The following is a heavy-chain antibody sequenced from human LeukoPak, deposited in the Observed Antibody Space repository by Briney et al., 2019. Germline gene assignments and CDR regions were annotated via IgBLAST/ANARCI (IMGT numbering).Heavy chain of an antibody. CDR2: IHHSGST. CDR1: GGSISSSNW. V-gene: IGHV4-4*02. Sequence: SGTLSLTCAVSGGSISSSNWWSWVRQSPGKGLEWIGEIHHSGSTNYNPSLKGRVTISVDTAKNQFSLKLSSVTAADTAVYYCARAPRHTFDPWGQGTLVTVSS. CDR3: ARAPRHTFDP. D-gene: IGHD1-1*01. J-gene: IGHJ5*02.